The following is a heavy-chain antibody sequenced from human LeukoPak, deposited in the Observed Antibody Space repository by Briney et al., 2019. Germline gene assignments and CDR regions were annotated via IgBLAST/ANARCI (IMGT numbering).Heavy chain of an antibody. CDR1: GGTFSSYA. V-gene: IGHV1-69*13. CDR2: IIPIFGTA. Sequence: ASVKVSCKASGGTFSSYAISCVRQAPGQGLEWMGGIIPIFGTANYAQKFQGRVTITADESTSTAYMELSSLRSEDTAVYYCARDGFWYYYDSSGYWNWFDPWGQGTLVTVSS. D-gene: IGHD3-22*01. CDR3: ARDGFWYYYDSSGYWNWFDP. J-gene: IGHJ5*02.